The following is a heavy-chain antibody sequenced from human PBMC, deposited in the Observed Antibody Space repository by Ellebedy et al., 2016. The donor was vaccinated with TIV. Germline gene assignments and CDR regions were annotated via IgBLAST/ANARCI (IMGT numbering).Heavy chain of an antibody. CDR3: ARDGPWGYHWFDP. CDR2: INPYNGNT. J-gene: IGHJ5*02. D-gene: IGHD3-16*02. V-gene: IGHV1-18*01. CDR1: GYTFTSYG. Sequence: AASVKVSCKASGYTFTSYGISWVRQAPGQGLEWMGWINPYNGNTTYVQKLQDRVTMTTDTSTSTAYMELRSLSSDDAAVYYCARDGPWGYHWFDPWGQGTLVTVSS.